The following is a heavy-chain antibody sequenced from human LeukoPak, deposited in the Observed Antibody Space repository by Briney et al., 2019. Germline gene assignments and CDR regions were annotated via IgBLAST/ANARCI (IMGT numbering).Heavy chain of an antibody. CDR2: NNTYNGNT. V-gene: IGHV1-18*01. CDR3: ARDLGEGAKRDLDF. Sequence: ASVKVSCKTSGYRFSDYGISWVRQAPGQGLQWMGWNNTYNGNTEYAQSLQGRATMTIDTATATAYLEVRSLISDDTAVYYCARDLGEGAKRDLDFWGQGTLVTVSS. J-gene: IGHJ4*02. D-gene: IGHD1-26*01. CDR1: GYRFSDYG.